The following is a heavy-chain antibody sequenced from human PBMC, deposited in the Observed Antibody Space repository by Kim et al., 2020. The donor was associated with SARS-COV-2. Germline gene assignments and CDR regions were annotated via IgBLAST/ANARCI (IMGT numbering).Heavy chain of an antibody. Sequence: GGSLRLSCAASGFTFSDYSMSWVRQAPGMGLDWVAVISSSSSTIYYAEPVKGRFTISRDKSKNSLYLQMNSLRADDTAAYFCATGYLYWFALYADP. V-gene: IGHV3-21*01. CDR3: ATGYLYWFALYADP. D-gene: IGHD2-15*01. CDR2: ISSSSSTI. J-gene: IGHJ5*02. CDR1: GFTFSDYS.